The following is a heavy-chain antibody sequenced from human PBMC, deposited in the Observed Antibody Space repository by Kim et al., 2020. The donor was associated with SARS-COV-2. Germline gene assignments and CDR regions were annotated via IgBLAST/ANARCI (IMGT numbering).Heavy chain of an antibody. V-gene: IGHV1-3*01. CDR1: GYTFTSYA. CDR3: ARDVSGVVVPAAPFDP. D-gene: IGHD2-2*01. CDR2: INAGNGNT. Sequence: ASVKVSCKASGYTFTSYAMHWVRQAPGQRLEWMGWINAGNGNTKYSQKFQGRVTITRDTSASTAYMELSSLRSEDTAVYYCARDVSGVVVPAAPFDPCGQGTLVTVSS. J-gene: IGHJ5*02.